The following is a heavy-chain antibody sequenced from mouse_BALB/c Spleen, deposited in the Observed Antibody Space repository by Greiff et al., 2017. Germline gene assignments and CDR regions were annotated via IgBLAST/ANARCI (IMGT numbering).Heavy chain of an antibody. J-gene: IGHJ2*01. Sequence: EVKVEESGAELVKPGASVKLSCTASGFNIKDTYMHWVKQRPEQGLEWIGRIDPANGNTKYDPKFQGKATITADTSSNTAYLQLSSLTSEDTAVYYCAGGYGNPDYWGQGTTLTVSS. D-gene: IGHD2-1*01. V-gene: IGHV14-3*02. CDR2: IDPANGNT. CDR3: AGGYGNPDY. CDR1: GFNIKDTY.